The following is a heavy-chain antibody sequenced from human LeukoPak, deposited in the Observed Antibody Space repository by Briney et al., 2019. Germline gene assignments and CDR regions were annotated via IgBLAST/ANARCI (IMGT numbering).Heavy chain of an antibody. V-gene: IGHV1-18*01. CDR3: ARVFGGGAKMCYKRFPDFGP. CDR2: ISANSSNT. CDR1: GYRFTRKC. Sequence: ATVKLSCKLSGYRFTRKCISWVRQPPGQGLEWMAWISANSSNTNYAQNFQDRVTLTTDTSTSTAYMELRSLRSDDTAVYYCARVFGGGAKMCYKRFPDFGPWGQGTLVTVSS. J-gene: IGHJ5*01. D-gene: IGHD2-21*01.